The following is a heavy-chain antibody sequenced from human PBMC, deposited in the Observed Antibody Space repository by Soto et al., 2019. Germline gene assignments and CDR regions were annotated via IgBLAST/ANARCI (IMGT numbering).Heavy chain of an antibody. CDR1: GFTFSTYW. CDR2: IKQDGSEK. D-gene: IGHD3-22*01. J-gene: IGHJ3*02. Sequence: PGGSLRLSCAASGFTFSTYWMSWVRQAPGKGLEWVANIKQDGSEKYYVDSVKGRFTISRDNAKNSLYLQMNTLRAEDTAVYYCARNNYYDSSGYPCAFDIWGQGTMVTVSS. V-gene: IGHV3-7*05. CDR3: ARNNYYDSSGYPCAFDI.